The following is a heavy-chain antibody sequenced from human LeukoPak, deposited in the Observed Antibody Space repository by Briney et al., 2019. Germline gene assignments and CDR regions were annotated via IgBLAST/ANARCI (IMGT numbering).Heavy chain of an antibody. J-gene: IGHJ4*02. Sequence: PGGSLRLSCAASGFTLSSYWMSWVRQAPGKGLEWVANIKQDGSEKYYVDSVKGRFTISRDNAKNSLYLQMNSLRVEDTAIYYCVKVAKYYYGSETYFFEHWGQGTPVTASS. CDR2: IKQDGSEK. V-gene: IGHV3-7*01. CDR3: VKVAKYYYGSETYFFEH. D-gene: IGHD3-10*01. CDR1: GFTLSSYW.